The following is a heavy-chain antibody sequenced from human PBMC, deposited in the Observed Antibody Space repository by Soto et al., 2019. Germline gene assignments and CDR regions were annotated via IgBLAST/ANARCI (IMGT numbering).Heavy chain of an antibody. Sequence: ASVKVSCKASGYTFTSYYMHWVRQAPGQGLEWMGIINPSGGSTSYAQKFQGRVTMTRDTSTSTVYMELSSLRSEDTAVYYCARDLTMIVENYYYYGMDVWGQGTTVTV. CDR1: GYTFTSYY. V-gene: IGHV1-46*01. J-gene: IGHJ6*02. CDR3: ARDLTMIVENYYYYGMDV. CDR2: INPSGGST. D-gene: IGHD3-22*01.